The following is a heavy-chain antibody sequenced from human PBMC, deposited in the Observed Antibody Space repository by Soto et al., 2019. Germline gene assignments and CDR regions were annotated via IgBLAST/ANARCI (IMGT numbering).Heavy chain of an antibody. Sequence: QVQLVQSGAEVKKPGSSVKVSCKASGGTFSSYAISWVRQAPGQGLEWMGGIIPIFGTANYAQKFQGRVTITADESSSTVYMDLSSLRSEDTAVYYCAGGDTAMVTAFDYWGQGTLVTVSP. CDR1: GGTFSSYA. CDR3: AGGDTAMVTAFDY. V-gene: IGHV1-69*01. CDR2: IIPIFGTA. D-gene: IGHD5-18*01. J-gene: IGHJ4*02.